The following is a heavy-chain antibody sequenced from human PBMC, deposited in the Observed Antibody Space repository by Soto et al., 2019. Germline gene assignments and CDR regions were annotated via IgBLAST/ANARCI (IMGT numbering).Heavy chain of an antibody. CDR2: INHSGST. D-gene: IGHD3-10*01. V-gene: IGHV4-34*01. CDR1: GGSFSGGD. Sequence: SETLSLTWAVYGGSFSGGDWSWIRQPPGKGLEWIGEINHSGSTNYNPSLKSRVTISVDTSKNQFSLKLSSVTAADTAVYYCASRDTYYYGSGSYYNEVWGQGTLV. CDR3: ASRDTYYYGSGSYYNEV. J-gene: IGHJ4*02.